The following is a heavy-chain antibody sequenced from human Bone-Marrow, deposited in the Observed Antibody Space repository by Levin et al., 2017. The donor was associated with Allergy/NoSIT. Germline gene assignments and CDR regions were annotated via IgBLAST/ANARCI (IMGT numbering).Heavy chain of an antibody. V-gene: IGHV4-59*01. D-gene: IGHD3-3*01. Sequence: PSETLSLTCTISGGSISRYYWSWSRQPPGKGLEWIGYIYNSGSTNYNPSLKSRVTLSLDRSKNQFSLKLSSVTAADTAVYYCARGHPGVTVLGVAQAYGWFDPWGQGTLVTVSS. CDR1: GGSISRYY. J-gene: IGHJ5*02. CDR3: ARGHPGVTVLGVAQAYGWFDP. CDR2: IYNSGST.